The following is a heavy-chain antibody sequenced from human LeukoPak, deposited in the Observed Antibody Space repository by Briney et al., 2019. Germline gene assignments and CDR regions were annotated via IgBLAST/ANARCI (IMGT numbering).Heavy chain of an antibody. D-gene: IGHD4-17*01. CDR1: GYSISSGYY. CDR3: ARAEYYGYFQH. V-gene: IGHV4-38-2*01. J-gene: IGHJ1*01. CDR2: IYHSGST. Sequence: PSETLSLTCAVSGYSISSGYYWGWIRQPPGKGLEWIGSIYHSGSTYYNPSLKSRVTISVGTSKNQFSLELSSVTAADTAVYYCARAEYYGYFQHWGQGTLVTVSS.